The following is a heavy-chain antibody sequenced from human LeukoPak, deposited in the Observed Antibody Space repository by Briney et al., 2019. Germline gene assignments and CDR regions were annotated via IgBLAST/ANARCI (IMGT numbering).Heavy chain of an antibody. CDR1: GFTFSSYA. Sequence: GGSLRLSCAASGFTFSSYAMHWVRQAPGKGLEWVAVISYDGSNKYYADSVKGRFTISRDNANNTLYLQMNSLRAEDTAVYYCVRDGSGSYPIDYWGQGTLVTVSS. CDR2: ISYDGSNK. V-gene: IGHV3-30-3*01. CDR3: VRDGSGSYPIDY. J-gene: IGHJ4*02. D-gene: IGHD3-10*01.